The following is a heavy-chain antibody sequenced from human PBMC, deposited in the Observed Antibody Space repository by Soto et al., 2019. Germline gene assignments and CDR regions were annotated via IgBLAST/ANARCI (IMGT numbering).Heavy chain of an antibody. CDR1: GYTFTSYG. Sequence: QVQLVQSGAEVKKPGASVKVSCKASGYTFTSYGISWVRQAPGQGLEWMRWISAYNGNTNYAQKLQGRVTMTTDTSTSTAYMELRSLRSDDTAVYYCARERYSSSWYPSSYFDYWGQGTLVTVSS. V-gene: IGHV1-18*01. CDR2: ISAYNGNT. D-gene: IGHD6-13*01. J-gene: IGHJ4*02. CDR3: ARERYSSSWYPSSYFDY.